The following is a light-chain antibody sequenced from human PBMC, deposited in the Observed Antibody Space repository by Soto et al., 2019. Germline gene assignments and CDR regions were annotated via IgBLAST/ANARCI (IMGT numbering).Light chain of an antibody. J-gene: IGLJ7*01. Sequence: QAVVTQEPSMTVSPGGTVTLTCGSSTGAVTGGHYPYWFQQKPGQAPRTLIYDTAIKQSWTPARFSGSLVGGKAALTLSGAQPDDEAAYYCSLVYIGVAVFGGGTQLTVL. CDR3: SLVYIGVAV. CDR2: DTA. V-gene: IGLV7-46*01. CDR1: TGAVTGGHY.